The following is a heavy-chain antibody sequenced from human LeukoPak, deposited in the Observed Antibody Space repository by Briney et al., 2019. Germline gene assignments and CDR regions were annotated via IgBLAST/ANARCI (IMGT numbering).Heavy chain of an antibody. D-gene: IGHD3-10*01. CDR3: ARILTYASVSYFDY. J-gene: IGHJ4*02. Sequence: GGSLRLSCAVSGFTVSSNYMSWVRQAPGKGLEWVSVIFIAGSTLYADSVKGRFTFSRDNSKNTLYLQMNSLRAEDTAVYYCARILTYASVSYFDYWGQGTLVTVSS. CDR2: IFIAGST. V-gene: IGHV3-53*01. CDR1: GFTVSSNY.